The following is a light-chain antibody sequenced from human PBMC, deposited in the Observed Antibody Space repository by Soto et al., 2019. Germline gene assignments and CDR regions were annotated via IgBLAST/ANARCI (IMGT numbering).Light chain of an antibody. CDR2: SNN. V-gene: IGLV1-44*01. CDR3: AAWDDSLNAVV. J-gene: IGLJ2*01. CDR1: SSNIGSKT. Sequence: QSVLTQPPSASGTPGQRVTFSCSGSSSNIGSKTVNWYQQVPGTAPKLLIYSNNXXXXXXXXXFSGSKSGTSASLATSGLXXXXXXXXXCAAWDDSLNAVVFGGGTKLTVL.